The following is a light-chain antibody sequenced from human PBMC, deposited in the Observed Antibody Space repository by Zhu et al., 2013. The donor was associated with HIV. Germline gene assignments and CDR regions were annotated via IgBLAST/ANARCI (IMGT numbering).Light chain of an antibody. J-gene: IGKJ4*01. Sequence: EIVMTQSPATLSVSPGERATLSCRASQSVSSNLAWYQQKPGQAPRLLIYGASTRATGIPARFSGSGSGTEFTLTISRLEPEDFAVYYCQQYGRSPPTFGGGTTVEIK. CDR2: GAS. CDR1: QSVSSN. CDR3: QQYGRSPPT. V-gene: IGKV3-15*01.